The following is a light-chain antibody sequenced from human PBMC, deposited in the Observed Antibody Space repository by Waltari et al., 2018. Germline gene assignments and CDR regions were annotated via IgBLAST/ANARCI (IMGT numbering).Light chain of an antibody. Sequence: ETVMTQSPATLSVYPGERATLSCRASQGIKNNLAWYQQKGGQAPRLLLFDASTRATGISARFSGSGYGTEFTLTISSLQSEDFAVYYCQQYDNWPLTFGQGTRLDIK. V-gene: IGKV3-15*01. CDR2: DAS. CDR3: QQYDNWPLT. J-gene: IGKJ5*01. CDR1: QGIKNN.